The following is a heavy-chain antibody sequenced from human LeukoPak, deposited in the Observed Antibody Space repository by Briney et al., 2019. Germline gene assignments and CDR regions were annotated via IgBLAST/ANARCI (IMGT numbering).Heavy chain of an antibody. CDR2: INHSGST. CDR3: ARAIYIVATPDNWFDP. V-gene: IGHV4-34*01. CDR1: GGSFSGYY. Sequence: SETLSLTCAVYGGSFSGYYWSWIRQPPGKGLEWIGEINHSGSTNYNPSLRSRVTISVDTSKNQFSLKLSSVTAADTAVYYCARAIYIVATPDNWFDPWGQGTLVTVSS. J-gene: IGHJ5*02. D-gene: IGHD5-12*01.